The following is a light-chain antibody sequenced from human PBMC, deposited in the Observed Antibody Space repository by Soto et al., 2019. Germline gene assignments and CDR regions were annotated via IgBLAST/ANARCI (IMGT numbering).Light chain of an antibody. J-gene: IGKJ2*03. Sequence: ETVLTQSPGTLSLSPGDRATLSCRASQSVAGGHMGWYQQKPGQAPRLLMYDTSRSDSGVPDRFSGGRSGTGFTPTISRLEPDYSAVDYCHQDINPTNSFGQGTKLES. CDR1: QSVAGGH. CDR2: DTS. CDR3: HQDINPTNS. V-gene: IGKV3-20*01.